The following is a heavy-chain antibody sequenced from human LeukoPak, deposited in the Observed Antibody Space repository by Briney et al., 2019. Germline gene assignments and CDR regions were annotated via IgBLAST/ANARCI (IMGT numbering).Heavy chain of an antibody. V-gene: IGHV3-23*01. Sequence: PGGSLRLSCAASGFTFSSYAMSWVRQAPGKGLEWVSAISGSGGSTYYADSVKGRFTISGDNSKNTLYLQMNSPRAEDTAVCYCAKAFDPFDYWGQGTLVTVSS. CDR2: ISGSGGST. J-gene: IGHJ4*02. CDR1: GFTFSSYA. D-gene: IGHD3-3*02. CDR3: AKAFDPFDY.